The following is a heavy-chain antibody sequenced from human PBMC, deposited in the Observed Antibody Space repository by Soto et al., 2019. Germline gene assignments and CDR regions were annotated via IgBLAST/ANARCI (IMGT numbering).Heavy chain of an antibody. Sequence: QVQLVQSGAEEKKPGASVKVSCKASEYTFTNYALHWVRQAPGQRLEWMGWINAGNGNTKYSQKFQGRVTITRDTSASTAYMELSSLRSEDTAVYYCARDILFDYWGQGTLVTFSS. CDR1: EYTFTNYA. CDR3: ARDILFDY. D-gene: IGHD2-15*01. CDR2: INAGNGNT. J-gene: IGHJ4*02. V-gene: IGHV1-3*05.